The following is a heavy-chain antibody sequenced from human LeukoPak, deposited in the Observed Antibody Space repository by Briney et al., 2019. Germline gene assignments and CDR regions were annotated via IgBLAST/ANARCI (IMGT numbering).Heavy chain of an antibody. J-gene: IGHJ5*02. D-gene: IGHD3-16*01. CDR2: IYYSGNT. CDR1: GGSISSGDYY. Sequence: SQTLSLTCTVSGGSISSGDYYWSWIRQPPGKGLEWIGYIYYSGNTYYNPSLKSRVTISVDTSKNQFSLKLSSVTAADTAVYYCAGRFLGDNWFDPWGQGTLVTVSS. V-gene: IGHV4-30-4*01. CDR3: AGRFLGDNWFDP.